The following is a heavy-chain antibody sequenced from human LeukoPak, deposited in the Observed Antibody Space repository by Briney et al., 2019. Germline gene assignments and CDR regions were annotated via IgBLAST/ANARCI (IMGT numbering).Heavy chain of an antibody. CDR2: ISAYNGNT. D-gene: IGHD4-23*01. V-gene: IGHV1-18*01. Sequence: GASVKVSCKASGYTFITYGITWVRQAPGQGLEWMGWISAYNGNTNYAQKLQGRVTMTTDTSTSIAYMELRSLRSDDTALYYCARAPKDYGGISGAQTFDYWGQGTLVTVSS. CDR1: GYTFITYG. CDR3: ARAPKDYGGISGAQTFDY. J-gene: IGHJ4*02.